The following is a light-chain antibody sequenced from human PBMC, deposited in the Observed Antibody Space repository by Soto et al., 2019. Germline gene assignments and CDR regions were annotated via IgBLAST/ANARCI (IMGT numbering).Light chain of an antibody. Sequence: DIQMTQSPSFLSASVGDRVTISCRASQAINTYLNWYQQKPGKAPKLLIYGTSDLQNGVPSRFGGGGSGTDFTLTISSLQPEDFATYYCQQSYSTLLITFGQGTRLE. CDR2: GTS. J-gene: IGKJ5*01. CDR1: QAINTY. V-gene: IGKV1-39*01. CDR3: QQSYSTLLIT.